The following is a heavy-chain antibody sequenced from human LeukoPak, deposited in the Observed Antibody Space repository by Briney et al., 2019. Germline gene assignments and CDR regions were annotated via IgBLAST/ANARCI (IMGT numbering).Heavy chain of an antibody. D-gene: IGHD3-3*01. CDR2: INHSGST. V-gene: IGHV4-34*01. Sequence: SETLSLTCAVYGVSFSGYYWSWIRQPPGKGLEWIGEINHSGSTNYNPSLKSRVTISVDTSKNQFSLKLSSVTAADTAAYYCARGRGQYYDFWSGYYDYWGQGTLVTVSS. CDR3: ARGRGQYYDFWSGYYDY. J-gene: IGHJ4*02. CDR1: GVSFSGYY.